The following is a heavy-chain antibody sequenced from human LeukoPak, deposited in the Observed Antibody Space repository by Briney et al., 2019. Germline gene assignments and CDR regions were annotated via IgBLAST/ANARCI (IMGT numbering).Heavy chain of an antibody. CDR2: IYTSGST. D-gene: IGHD6-19*01. CDR1: GGSISSSSYY. Sequence: SETLSLTCTVSGGSISSSSYYWSWIRQPAGKGLEWIGRIYTSGSTNYNPSLKSRVTMSVDTSKNQFSLKLSSVTAADTAVYYCARGSKAVADYDYWGQGTLVTVSS. J-gene: IGHJ4*02. CDR3: ARGSKAVADYDY. V-gene: IGHV4-61*02.